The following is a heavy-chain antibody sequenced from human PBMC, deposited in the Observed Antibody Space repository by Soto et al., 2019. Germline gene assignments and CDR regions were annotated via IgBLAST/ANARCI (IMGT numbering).Heavy chain of an antibody. J-gene: IGHJ4*02. CDR1: GFTFSSYW. Sequence: GSLRLSCAASGFTFSSYWMSWVRQAPGKGLEWVANIKQDGSEKYYVDSVKGRFTISRDNAKNSLYLQMNSLRAEDTAVYYCANDQGKRSPSLDYWGQGTLVTVSS. V-gene: IGHV3-7*03. D-gene: IGHD6-6*01. CDR2: IKQDGSEK. CDR3: ANDQGKRSPSLDY.